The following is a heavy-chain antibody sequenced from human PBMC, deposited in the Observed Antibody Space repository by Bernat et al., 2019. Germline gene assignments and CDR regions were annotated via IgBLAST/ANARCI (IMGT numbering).Heavy chain of an antibody. V-gene: IGHV3-30*02. J-gene: IGHJ6*02. Sequence: VQLVESGGGLVKPGGSLRLSCAASGFTFSSYSMNWVRQAPGKGLEWVAFIRYDGSNKYYADSVKGRFTISRDNSKNTLYLQMNSLRAEDTAVYYCAKDFPMKLQLGYYYYYGMDVWGQGTTVTVSS. D-gene: IGHD5-24*01. CDR3: AKDFPMKLQLGYYYYYGMDV. CDR2: IRYDGSNK. CDR1: GFTFSSYS.